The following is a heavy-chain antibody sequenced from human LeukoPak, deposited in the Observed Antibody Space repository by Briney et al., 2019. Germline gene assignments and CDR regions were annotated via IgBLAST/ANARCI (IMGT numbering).Heavy chain of an antibody. CDR3: ARDRDAVTTGIFDY. CDR1: GFTFSSYS. J-gene: IGHJ4*02. V-gene: IGHV3-21*01. CDR2: ISSSSSYI. Sequence: GGSLRLSCAASGFTFSSYSMNWVRQAPGKGLEWVSSISSSSSYIYYADSVKGRFTISRDNAKNSLYLQMNSLRAEDTAVYYCARDRDAVTTGIFDYWGRGTLVTVSS. D-gene: IGHD4-17*01.